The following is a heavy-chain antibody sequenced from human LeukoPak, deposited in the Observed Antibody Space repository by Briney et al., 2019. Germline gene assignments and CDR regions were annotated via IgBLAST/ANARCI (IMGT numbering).Heavy chain of an antibody. V-gene: IGHV4-38-2*02. J-gene: IGHJ3*02. CDR1: GYSISSGYY. D-gene: IGHD3-9*01. Sequence: KPSETLSLTCAVSGYSISSGYYWGWIGQPPGKGLEWIGSIYHSGSTYYNPSLKSRVTISVDTSKNQFSLKLSSVTAADTAVYYCARDGRYFDWLIVGYDIWGQGTMVTVSS. CDR3: ARDGRYFDWLIVGYDI. CDR2: IYHSGST.